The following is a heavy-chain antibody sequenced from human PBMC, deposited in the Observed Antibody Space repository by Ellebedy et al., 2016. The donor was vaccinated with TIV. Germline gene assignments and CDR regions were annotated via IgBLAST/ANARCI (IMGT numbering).Heavy chain of an antibody. V-gene: IGHV3-43*01. J-gene: IGHJ3*02. D-gene: IGHD1-26*01. Sequence: GGSLRLSXAASGFTFDDYTMHWVRQAPGKGLEWVSLISWDGGSTYYADSVKGRFTISRDNAKNSLYLQMNSLRAEDTALYYCAKDTLGVGATGFGFAFDIWGQGTMVTVSS. CDR1: GFTFDDYT. CDR3: AKDTLGVGATGFGFAFDI. CDR2: ISWDGGST.